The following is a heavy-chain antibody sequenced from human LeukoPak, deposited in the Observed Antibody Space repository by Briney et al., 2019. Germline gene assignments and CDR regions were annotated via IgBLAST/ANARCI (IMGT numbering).Heavy chain of an antibody. CDR1: GGTFSSYA. CDR2: IIPIFGTA. J-gene: IGHJ4*02. Sequence: SVKVSCKASGGTFSSYAISWVRQAPGQGLEWMGGIIPIFGTANYAQKFQGRVTITADESTSTAYMELSSLRSEDTAVYYCASALYDSSGYYPRDNYYFDCWGQGTLVAVSS. D-gene: IGHD3-22*01. CDR3: ASALYDSSGYYPRDNYYFDC. V-gene: IGHV1-69*01.